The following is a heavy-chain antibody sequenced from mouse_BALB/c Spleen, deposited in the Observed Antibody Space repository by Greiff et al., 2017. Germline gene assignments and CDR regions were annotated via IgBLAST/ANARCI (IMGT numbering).Heavy chain of an antibody. D-gene: IGHD1-1*01. V-gene: IGHV14-3*02. Sequence: VQLQQSGAELVKPGASVKLSCTASGFNIKDTYMHWVKQRPEQGLEWIGRIDPANGNTKYDPKFQGKATLTADTSSSTAYMQLSSLTSEDSAVYFCAREVVATPYAMDYWGQGTSVTVSS. CDR1: GFNIKDTY. J-gene: IGHJ4*01. CDR3: AREVVATPYAMDY. CDR2: IDPANGNT.